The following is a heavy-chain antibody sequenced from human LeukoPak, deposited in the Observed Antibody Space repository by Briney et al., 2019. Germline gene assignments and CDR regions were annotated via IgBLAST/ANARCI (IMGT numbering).Heavy chain of an antibody. CDR1: GFTFSGYY. CDR2: INPNSGGT. Sequence: ASVKASSKASGFTFSGYYMHWVRQAPGQGFEWMGWINPNSGGTNFAQKFQGRVTMTRDTSINTVYMELSSLGSDDTAVYYCARESRDTAWSLDLWGQGTLVTVSS. V-gene: IGHV1-2*02. D-gene: IGHD1-1*01. CDR3: ARESRDTAWSLDL. J-gene: IGHJ4*02.